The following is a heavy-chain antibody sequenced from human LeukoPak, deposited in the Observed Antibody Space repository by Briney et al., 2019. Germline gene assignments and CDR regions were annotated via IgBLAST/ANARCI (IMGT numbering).Heavy chain of an antibody. V-gene: IGHV4-61*02. Sequence: SETLSLTCTVSGYSISSGYYWGWIRQPAGKGLEWIGRIYTSGSTNYNPSLKSRVTISVDTSKNQFSLKLSSVTAADTAVYYCARDHLGASGSFDYWGQGTLVTVSS. D-gene: IGHD1-26*01. CDR1: GYSISSGYY. J-gene: IGHJ4*02. CDR2: IYTSGST. CDR3: ARDHLGASGSFDY.